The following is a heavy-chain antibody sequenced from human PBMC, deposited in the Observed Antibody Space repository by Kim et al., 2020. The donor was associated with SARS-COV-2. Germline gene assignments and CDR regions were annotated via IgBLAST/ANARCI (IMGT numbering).Heavy chain of an antibody. Sequence: SVKVSCKASGGTFSSYAISWVRQAPGQGLEWMGRIIPILGIANYAQKFQGRVTITADKSTSTAYMELSSLRSEDTAVYYCALVPYYYDSSGYYRYFDYWGQGTLVTVSS. J-gene: IGHJ4*02. CDR2: IIPILGIA. D-gene: IGHD3-22*01. CDR3: ALVPYYYDSSGYYRYFDY. CDR1: GGTFSSYA. V-gene: IGHV1-69*04.